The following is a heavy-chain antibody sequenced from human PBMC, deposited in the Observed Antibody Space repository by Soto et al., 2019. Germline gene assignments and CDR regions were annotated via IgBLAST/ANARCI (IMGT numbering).Heavy chain of an antibody. CDR1: GFTLSNYT. D-gene: IGHD5-12*01. J-gene: IGHJ6*02. Sequence: PVGSLRLSCSASGFTLSNYTMNWVRQAPGKGLEWVSSISGSSNYIYYADSLKGRFTISRDNSKNTLYLQMNSLRAEDTAVYYCAKDRRVKKWLRFDYYYYGMDVWGQGTTVTVSS. CDR3: AKDRRVKKWLRFDYYYYGMDV. V-gene: IGHV3-21*01. CDR2: ISGSSNYI.